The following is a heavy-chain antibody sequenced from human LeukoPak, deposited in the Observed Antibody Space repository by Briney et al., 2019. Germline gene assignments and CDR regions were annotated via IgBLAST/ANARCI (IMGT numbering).Heavy chain of an antibody. CDR1: GFIYSNYW. Sequence: GGSLRLSCAGSGFIYSNYWVTWIRQAPGKGLEWVGNIKQDGSERYYVDSVEGRFTISRDNARDSAYLQMDNLRAEDTAVYYCARTSGTKLLRYWGQGTLVTVSS. CDR2: IKQDGSER. V-gene: IGHV3-7*01. J-gene: IGHJ4*02. CDR3: ARTSGTKLLRY. D-gene: IGHD2-2*01.